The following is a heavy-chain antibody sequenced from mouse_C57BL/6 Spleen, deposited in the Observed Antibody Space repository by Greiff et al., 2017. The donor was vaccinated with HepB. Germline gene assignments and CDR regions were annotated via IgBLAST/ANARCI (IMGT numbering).Heavy chain of an antibody. CDR3: AMEARYYDSSPFAY. CDR2: IHPSDSDN. D-gene: IGHD1-1*01. CDR1: GYTFTSYW. J-gene: IGHJ3*01. Sequence: QVQLQQPGAELVKPGASVKVSCKASGYTFTSYWMHWVKQRPGQGLEWIGRIHPSDSDNNYNQKFKGKATLTVDKSSSAAYMQLSSLTSEDSAVYYCAMEARYYDSSPFAYWGQGTLVTVSA. V-gene: IGHV1-74*01.